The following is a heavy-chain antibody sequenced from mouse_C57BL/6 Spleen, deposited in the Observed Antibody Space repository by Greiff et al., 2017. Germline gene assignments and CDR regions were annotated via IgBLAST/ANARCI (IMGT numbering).Heavy chain of an antibody. CDR1: GYTFTSYW. CDR2: INPSNGGT. D-gene: IGHD1-1*01. CDR3: ARDFYYGIAWFAY. J-gene: IGHJ3*01. V-gene: IGHV1-53*01. Sequence: VQLQQPGTELVKPGASVKLSCKASGYTFTSYWMHWVKQRPGQGLEWIGNINPSNGGTNYNEKFKSKATLTVDKSSSTAYMQLSSLTSEDSAVYYCARDFYYGIAWFAYWGQGTLVTVSA.